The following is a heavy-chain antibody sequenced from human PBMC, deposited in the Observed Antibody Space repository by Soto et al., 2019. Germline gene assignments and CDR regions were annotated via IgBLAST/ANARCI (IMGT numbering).Heavy chain of an antibody. Sequence: SGPTLVNPTQTLTLTCTFSGFSLSTSGMCVSWIRQPPGKALEWLALIDWDDDKYYSTSLKTRLTISKDTSKNQVVLTMTNMDPVDTATYYCARTIFHYDFWSDSYYYYYGMDVWGQGTTVTVSS. CDR2: IDWDDDK. D-gene: IGHD3-3*01. CDR3: ARTIFHYDFWSDSYYYYYGMDV. CDR1: GFSLSTSGMC. V-gene: IGHV2-70*01. J-gene: IGHJ6*02.